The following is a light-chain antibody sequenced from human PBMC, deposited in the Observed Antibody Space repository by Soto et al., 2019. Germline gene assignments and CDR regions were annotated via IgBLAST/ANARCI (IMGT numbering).Light chain of an antibody. Sequence: QSVLTQPASVSGSPGQSITISCTGTSSDVGGYNYVSWYQQHPGKAPQLMIYDVSNRPSGVSNRFSGSKSGNTASLTISGLQAEDEADYYCSSYTRSSTVVFGGGTKLTVL. CDR3: SSYTRSSTVV. CDR1: SSDVGGYNY. CDR2: DVS. V-gene: IGLV2-14*01. J-gene: IGLJ2*01.